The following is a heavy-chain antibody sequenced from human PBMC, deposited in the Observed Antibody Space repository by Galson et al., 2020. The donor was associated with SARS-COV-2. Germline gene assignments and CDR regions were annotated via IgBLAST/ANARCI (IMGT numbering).Heavy chain of an antibody. J-gene: IGHJ5*02. Sequence: GGSLRLSCVASGFTFNSYAMTWVRQAPGKGLEWVSNINTGGNTSYADSVKGRFTISRDNTKNTLHLQMNDLRVEDTAVYHCTSDLTASLKNYFNPWGQGTLVTVSS. CDR1: GFTFNSYA. CDR2: INTGGNT. V-gene: IGHV3-23*03. D-gene: IGHD1-7*01. CDR3: TSDLTASLKNYFNP.